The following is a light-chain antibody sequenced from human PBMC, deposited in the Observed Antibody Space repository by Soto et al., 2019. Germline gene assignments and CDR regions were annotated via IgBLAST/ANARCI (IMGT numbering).Light chain of an antibody. V-gene: IGKV3-15*01. CDR1: QSVGSS. Sequence: EIVMTQSPATLSVSPGERATLSCRASQSVGSSLAWYQQKPGQAPRLLIYSASTRATGIPARFSGSGSGTEFTLTISSLQAEYFAVYYCQQYNNRPPWTFGQGTKVEIK. J-gene: IGKJ1*01. CDR3: QQYNNRPPWT. CDR2: SAS.